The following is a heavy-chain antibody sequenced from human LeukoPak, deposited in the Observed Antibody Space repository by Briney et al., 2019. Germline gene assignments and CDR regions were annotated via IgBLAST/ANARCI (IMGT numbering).Heavy chain of an antibody. Sequence: SQTLSLTCTVSGGSISSGGYYWSWIRQHPGKGLEWIGYIYYSGSTNYNPSLKSRVTISVDTSKNQFFLQLSSLTAADTAVYYCARDVGGNYQNWFDPWGQGTLVTVSS. CDR3: ARDVGGNYQNWFDP. V-gene: IGHV4-31*03. D-gene: IGHD1-26*01. J-gene: IGHJ5*02. CDR2: IYYSGST. CDR1: GGSISSGGYY.